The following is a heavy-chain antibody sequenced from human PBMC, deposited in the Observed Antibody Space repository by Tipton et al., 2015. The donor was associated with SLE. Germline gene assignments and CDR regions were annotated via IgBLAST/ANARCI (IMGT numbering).Heavy chain of an antibody. CDR2: IFYTGST. Sequence: TLSLTCTVSGGSITSSSYFWGWIRQPPGKGLEWIGTIFYTGSTYYNPSLRSRVTMSADTSKNQFSLKLSSVTAADTAVYYCARDGLGWGYYYYMDVWGKGTTVTVSS. J-gene: IGHJ6*03. D-gene: IGHD5/OR15-5a*01. CDR1: GGSITSSSYF. V-gene: IGHV4-39*07. CDR3: ARDGLGWGYYYYMDV.